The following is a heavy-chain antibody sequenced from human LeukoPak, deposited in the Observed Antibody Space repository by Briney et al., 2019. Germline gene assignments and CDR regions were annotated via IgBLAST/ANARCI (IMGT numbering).Heavy chain of an antibody. CDR3: AKMRGIVITFGGVIFDS. V-gene: IGHV3-23*01. CDR1: GFTFRLYV. J-gene: IGHJ4*02. Sequence: GGSLRLSCAASGFTFRLYVMTWVRQAPGKGLEWVSGMSAGGTSTYYADSVKGRFTISRDNSKNTLYLHMDSLRAEDTAIYYCAKMRGIVITFGGVIFDSWGQGTLATVSS. D-gene: IGHD3-16*01. CDR2: MSAGGTST.